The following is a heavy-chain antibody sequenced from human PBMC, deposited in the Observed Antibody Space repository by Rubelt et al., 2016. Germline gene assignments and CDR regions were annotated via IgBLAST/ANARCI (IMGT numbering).Heavy chain of an antibody. CDR1: GGSISSGTYY. CDR3: ARGLPYCSGGSCMYYFDY. J-gene: IGHJ4*02. D-gene: IGHD2-15*01. Sequence: QLQLQESGPGLVKPSETLSLTCTVSGGSISSGTYYWGWIRQPPGKGLEWIGSIYYSGTTYYNPSLKSRVTISVGTSQNQFSLRLSSVTAADTAGYYCARGLPYCSGGSCMYYFDYWGQGTLVTVSS. CDR2: IYYSGTT. V-gene: IGHV4-39*07.